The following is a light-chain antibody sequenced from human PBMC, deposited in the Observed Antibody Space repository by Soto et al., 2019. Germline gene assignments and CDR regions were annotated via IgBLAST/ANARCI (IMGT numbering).Light chain of an antibody. CDR1: SSNIGSNF. J-gene: IGLJ3*02. CDR3: ATWDDSLNGWV. CDR2: SND. Sequence: QSVLTQPPSASGTPGQRVTLSCSGSSSNIGSNFVYWYQQLPGTAPKLLIYSNDQRPSGVPDRFSGSKSGSSASLAISGLRSEDEADYYCATWDDSLNGWVFGGGTKLTVL. V-gene: IGLV1-47*02.